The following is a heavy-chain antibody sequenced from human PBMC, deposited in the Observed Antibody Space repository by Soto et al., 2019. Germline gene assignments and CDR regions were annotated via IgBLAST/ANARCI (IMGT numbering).Heavy chain of an antibody. V-gene: IGHV3-33*01. CDR3: ARVRVEGSSSEAFDI. Sequence: GGSLRLSCAAAGFTFSSYGMHWVRQAPGKGLEWVAVIWYDGSNKYYADSVKGRFTISRDNSKNTLYLQMTRLRAEDTAVYYCARVRVEGSSSEAFDIWGQGTMVTVSS. D-gene: IGHD6-6*01. CDR1: GFTFSSYG. J-gene: IGHJ3*02. CDR2: IWYDGSNK.